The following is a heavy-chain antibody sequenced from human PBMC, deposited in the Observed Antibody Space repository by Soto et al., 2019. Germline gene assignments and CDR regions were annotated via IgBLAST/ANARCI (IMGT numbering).Heavy chain of an antibody. J-gene: IGHJ6*02. Sequence: SVKVSCKASGYTFTSYAMHWVRQAPGQRLEWVGWINAGNGNTKYSQKFQGRVTITRDTSASTAYMELSSLRSEDTAVYYCARYIVVVPAADYYYGMDVSGQATTVTVSS. CDR2: INAGNGNT. V-gene: IGHV1-3*01. D-gene: IGHD2-2*01. CDR3: ARYIVVVPAADYYYGMDV. CDR1: GYTFTSYA.